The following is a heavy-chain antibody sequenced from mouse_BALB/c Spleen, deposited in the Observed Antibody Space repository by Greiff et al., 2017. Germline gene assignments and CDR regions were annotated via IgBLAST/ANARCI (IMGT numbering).Heavy chain of an antibody. V-gene: IGHV5-6*01. J-gene: IGHJ4*01. Sequence: DVQLVESGGDLVKPGGSLKLSCAASGFTFSSYGMSWVRQTPDKRLEWVATISSGGSYTYYPDSVKGRFTISRDNAKNTLYLQMSSLKSEDTAMYYCARQGYRYDAMDYWGQGTSVTVSS. CDR1: GFTFSSYG. D-gene: IGHD2-14*01. CDR2: ISSGGSYT. CDR3: ARQGYRYDAMDY.